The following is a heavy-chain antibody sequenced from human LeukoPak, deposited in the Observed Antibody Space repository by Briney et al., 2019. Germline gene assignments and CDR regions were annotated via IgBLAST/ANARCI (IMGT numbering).Heavy chain of an antibody. J-gene: IGHJ4*02. Sequence: GGSLRLSCAASGFTFSSYAMSWVRQAPGKELEWVSAISGSGGSTYYADSVKGRFTISRDNSKNTLYLQMNSLRAEDTAVYYCAKDRNAAAALYYFDYWGQGTLVTVSS. CDR3: AKDRNAAAALYYFDY. CDR1: GFTFSSYA. D-gene: IGHD6-13*01. CDR2: ISGSGGST. V-gene: IGHV3-23*01.